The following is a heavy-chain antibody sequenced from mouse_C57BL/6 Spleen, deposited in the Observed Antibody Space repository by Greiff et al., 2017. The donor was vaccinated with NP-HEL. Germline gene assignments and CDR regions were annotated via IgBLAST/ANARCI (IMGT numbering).Heavy chain of an antibody. V-gene: IGHV1-53*01. J-gene: IGHJ4*01. CDR1: GYTFTSYW. Sequence: VQLQQSGTELVKPGASVKLSCKASGYTFTSYWMHWVKQRPGQGLEWIGNINPSNGGTNYNEKFKSKATLTVDKSSSTAYMQLSSLTSEDSAVYYCARGGYGNYEYYYAMDYWGQGTSVTVSS. CDR2: INPSNGGT. D-gene: IGHD2-10*02. CDR3: ARGGYGNYEYYYAMDY.